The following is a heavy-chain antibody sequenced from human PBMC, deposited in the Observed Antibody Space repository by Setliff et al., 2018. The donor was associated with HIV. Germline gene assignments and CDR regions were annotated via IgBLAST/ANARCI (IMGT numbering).Heavy chain of an antibody. CDR1: GYTFNNYG. V-gene: IGHV1-18*01. Sequence: GASVKVSCKASGYTFNNYGISWVRQAPGQGLEWMGWINTHSGYTNYAQNVQGRVTVTMDTSTSTAYMELRSLKSDDTAVYYCARGKTWLRFLDYWGQGNTGHRLL. D-gene: IGHD5-12*01. CDR3: ARGKTWLRFLDY. CDR2: INTHSGYT. J-gene: IGHJ4*02.